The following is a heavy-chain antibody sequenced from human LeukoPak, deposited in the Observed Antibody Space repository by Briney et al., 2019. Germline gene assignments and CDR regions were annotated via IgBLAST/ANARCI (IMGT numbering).Heavy chain of an antibody. CDR1: GGSISSISYY. J-gene: IGHJ4*03. CDR3: ARATRAARHFDY. V-gene: IGHV4-39*07. CDR2: MYYSGST. D-gene: IGHD6-6*01. Sequence: SETLSLTCTVSGGSISSISYYWGWIRQPPGKGLEWIVSMYYSGSTYNNPSLKSRVTISVDTSKNQFSLKLSSVTAADTAVYYCARATRAARHFDYWGQGTMVTVSS.